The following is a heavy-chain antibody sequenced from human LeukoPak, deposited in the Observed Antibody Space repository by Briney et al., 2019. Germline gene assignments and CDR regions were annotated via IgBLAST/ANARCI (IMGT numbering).Heavy chain of an antibody. CDR1: GGSINSYY. D-gene: IGHD2-21*02. CDR2: SYYSGST. J-gene: IGHJ5*02. V-gene: IGHV4-59*01. CDR3: AKGGTAPGYNWFDP. Sequence: PSETLSLTCTVSGGSINSYYWSWIRQPPGKGLEWIGYSYYSGSTNYNPSLKSRVTISVDTSKNQFSLKLSSVTAADTAVYYCAKGGTAPGYNWFDPWGQGTLVTVSS.